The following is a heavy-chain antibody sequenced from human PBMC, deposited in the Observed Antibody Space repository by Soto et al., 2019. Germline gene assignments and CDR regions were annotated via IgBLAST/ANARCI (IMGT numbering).Heavy chain of an antibody. Sequence: SDTLSLTCAVHSGSFSGYYWSWIRQPPGKGLEWIGEINHSGSTNYNPSLKSRVTISVDTSKNQFSLKLSSVTAADTAVYYCARGSRFTMIMVPYYYGMDVWGQGTTVT. CDR2: INHSGST. J-gene: IGHJ6*02. CDR1: SGSFSGYY. CDR3: ARGSRFTMIMVPYYYGMDV. D-gene: IGHD3-22*01. V-gene: IGHV4-34*01.